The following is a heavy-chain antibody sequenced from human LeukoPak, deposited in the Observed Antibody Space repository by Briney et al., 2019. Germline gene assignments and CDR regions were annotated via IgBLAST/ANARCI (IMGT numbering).Heavy chain of an antibody. J-gene: IGHJ6*03. CDR1: GFTFTSYA. D-gene: IGHD6-13*01. Sequence: GGSLRLSCAASGFTFTSYAMIWVRQAPGKGLEWVSSISSSSSYIYYADSVKGRFTISRDNAKNSLYLQMNSLRAEDTAVYYCARVAEGNYYYYMDVWGKGTTVTVSS. CDR2: ISSSSSYI. V-gene: IGHV3-21*01. CDR3: ARVAEGNYYYYMDV.